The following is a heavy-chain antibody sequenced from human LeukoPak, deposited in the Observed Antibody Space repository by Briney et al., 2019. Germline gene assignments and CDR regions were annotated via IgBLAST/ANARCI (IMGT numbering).Heavy chain of an antibody. CDR2: INPNSGGT. Sequence: GASVKVSCKASGYTFTGYYMHWVRQAPGQGLEWMGWINPNSGGTNYAQKFQGRATMTRDTSISTAYMELSRLRSDDTAVYYCARDSPHYYDSSGYDYWGQGTLVTVSS. J-gene: IGHJ4*02. CDR3: ARDSPHYYDSSGYDY. V-gene: IGHV1-2*02. CDR1: GYTFTGYY. D-gene: IGHD3-22*01.